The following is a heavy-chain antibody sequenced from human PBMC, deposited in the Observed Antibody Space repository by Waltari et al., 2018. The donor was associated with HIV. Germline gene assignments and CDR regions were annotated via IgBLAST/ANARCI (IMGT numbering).Heavy chain of an antibody. V-gene: IGHV4-34*01. D-gene: IGHD6-19*01. CDR3: ARHFEYSTGWGSVYYGMDV. CDR1: GGSFSGSYY. J-gene: IGHJ6*02. Sequence: QVRLQQWGAGLLKPSETLSLTCAMYGGSFSGSYYWTWNRQPPGKGLEWIGEIDRGGSPNYRPSLKSRATISRDTSKNQFSLKLTSVTAADTAVYYCARHFEYSTGWGSVYYGMDVWGQGTTVFVSS. CDR2: IDRGGSP.